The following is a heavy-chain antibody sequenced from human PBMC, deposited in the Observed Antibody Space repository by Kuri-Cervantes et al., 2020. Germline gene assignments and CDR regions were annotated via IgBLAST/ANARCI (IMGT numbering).Heavy chain of an antibody. J-gene: IGHJ4*02. D-gene: IGHD3-3*01. V-gene: IGHV4-4*07. CDR3: ARESWTIFGVVTKGYYFDY. Sequence: SETLSLTCTVSGGSISSYYWSWIRQPAGKGLEWIGRIYTSGSTNYNPSLKSRVTMSVDTSKNQFSLKLSSVTAADTAVYYCARESWTIFGVVTKGYYFDYWGQGTLVTVSS. CDR2: IYTSGST. CDR1: GGSISSYY.